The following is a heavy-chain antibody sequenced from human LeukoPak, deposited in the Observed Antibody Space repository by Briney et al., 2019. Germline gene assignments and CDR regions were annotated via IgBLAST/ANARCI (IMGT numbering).Heavy chain of an antibody. CDR2: INPNSGGT. D-gene: IGHD2-15*01. V-gene: IGHV1-2*06. Sequence: ASVKVSCKASGYTLTAYYIYWVRQAPGQGLEWMGRINPNSGGTDYAQNFQGRVTITRDTSISTAYMELSRLRSDDTAVYYCVRGYCSGGTCYLVENWLDPWGQGTLVTVSS. CDR3: VRGYCSGGTCYLVENWLDP. J-gene: IGHJ5*02. CDR1: GYTLTAYY.